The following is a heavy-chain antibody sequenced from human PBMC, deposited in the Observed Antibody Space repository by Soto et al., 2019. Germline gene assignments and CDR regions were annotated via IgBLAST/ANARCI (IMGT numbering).Heavy chain of an antibody. Sequence: QVQLQESGPGLVKPSETLALTCTVSGCSISRYYWSWIRQPPGKGLEWIGYNYYSGITHYNPSLKSRVTRSVDTSKNQFSLKLSSVTAADTAVYYCARVAAVAGSAFDYWCQGTLVTVS. CDR2: NYYSGIT. J-gene: IGHJ4*02. CDR1: GCSISRYY. CDR3: ARVAAVAGSAFDY. V-gene: IGHV4-59*01. D-gene: IGHD6-19*01.